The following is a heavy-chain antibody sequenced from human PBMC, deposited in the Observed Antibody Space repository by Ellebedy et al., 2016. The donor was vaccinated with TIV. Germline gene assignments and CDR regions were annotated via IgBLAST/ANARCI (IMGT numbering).Heavy chain of an antibody. CDR1: GFTFSDNA. Sequence: PGGSLRLSCAASGFTFSDNAMGRVRQAPGKGLEWVSSISHSGVSTYYPDSVKGRFTISRDSAKNTLYLQMNSLRAEDTAVYYCARGVVGAGNGNEYWGRGTLVTVSS. D-gene: IGHD2-15*01. CDR3: ARGVVGAGNGNEY. J-gene: IGHJ4*02. CDR2: ISHSGVST. V-gene: IGHV3-23*01.